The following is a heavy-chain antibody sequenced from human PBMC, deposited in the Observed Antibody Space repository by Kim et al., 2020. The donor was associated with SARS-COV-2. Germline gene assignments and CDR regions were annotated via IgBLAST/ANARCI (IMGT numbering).Heavy chain of an antibody. CDR3: ASDPWSRRPGLTYSYYGMDV. V-gene: IGHV3-30*01. Sequence: RFTISRDNAKNTLYLQMNSLRAEDTALYYCASDPWSRRPGLTYSYYGMDVWGQGTTVTVSS. J-gene: IGHJ6*02. D-gene: IGHD6-6*01.